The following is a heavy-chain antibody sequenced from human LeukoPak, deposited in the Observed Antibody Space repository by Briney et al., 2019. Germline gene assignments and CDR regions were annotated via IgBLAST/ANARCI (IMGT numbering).Heavy chain of an antibody. J-gene: IGHJ4*02. Sequence: SETLSLTCTVSGGSIGTYYWSWIRLPPGNGLEWIGYIYHSGSTNYNPSLKSRVTISVDRSKNQFPLKLTSVTAADTAVYYWARGRSGWCFEFDFWGQGTLVTVSS. CDR1: GGSIGTYY. V-gene: IGHV4-59*01. D-gene: IGHD6-19*01. CDR3: ARGRSGWCFEFDF. CDR2: IYHSGST.